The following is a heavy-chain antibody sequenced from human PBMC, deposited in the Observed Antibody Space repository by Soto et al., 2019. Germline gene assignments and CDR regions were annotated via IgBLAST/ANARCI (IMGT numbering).Heavy chain of an antibody. CDR2: IYPGDSDT. V-gene: IGHV5-51*01. J-gene: IGHJ6*02. CDR1: GYSFTSYW. Sequence: GESLKISCKGSGYSFTSYWIGWVRQMPGKGLEWMGIIYPGDSDTRYSPSFQGQVTISADKSISTAYLQWSSLKASDTAMYYCARTRPNSYDSSGPLDYGMDVWGQGTTVTVSS. D-gene: IGHD3-22*01. CDR3: ARTRPNSYDSSGPLDYGMDV.